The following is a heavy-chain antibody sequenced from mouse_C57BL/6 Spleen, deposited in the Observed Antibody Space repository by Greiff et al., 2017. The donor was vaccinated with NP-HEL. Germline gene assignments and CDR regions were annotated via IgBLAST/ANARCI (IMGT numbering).Heavy chain of an antibody. V-gene: IGHV2-6-1*01. CDR1: GFSLTSYG. CDR3: ARHVIEDYAMDY. Sequence: QVQLQQSGPGLVAPSQSLSITCTVSGFSLTSYGVHWVRQPPGKGLEWLVVIWSDGSTTYNSALKSRLSISKDTSKSQVFLKMNSLQTDDTAMYYCARHVIEDYAMDYWGQGTSVTVSS. CDR2: IWSDGST. J-gene: IGHJ4*01.